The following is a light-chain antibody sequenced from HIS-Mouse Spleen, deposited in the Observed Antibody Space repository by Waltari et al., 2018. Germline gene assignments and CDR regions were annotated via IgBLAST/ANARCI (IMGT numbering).Light chain of an antibody. CDR1: QSVSSN. V-gene: IGKV3-15*01. CDR3: QQYNNWPYT. J-gene: IGKJ2*01. Sequence: ELVMTQSPATLSVSPGERATLPCRASQSVSSNLAWYQQKSCQAPRLLIYGASTRATGIPARFSGSGAGTEFTLTISSMQSEDFAVYYCQQYNNWPYTFGQGTKLEIK. CDR2: GAS.